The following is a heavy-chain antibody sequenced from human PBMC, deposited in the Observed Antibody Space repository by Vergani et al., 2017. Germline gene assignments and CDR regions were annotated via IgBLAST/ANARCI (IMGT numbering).Heavy chain of an antibody. CDR3: ARSTSAGWFRELLYRAFDI. D-gene: IGHD3-10*01. CDR1: GGSISSYY. Sequence: QVQLQESGPGLVKPSETLSLTCTVSGGSISSYYWSWIRQPPGKGLEWIGYIYYSGSTNYNPSLKSRVTISVDTSKNQFSLKLSSVTAADTAGYYCARSTSAGWFRELLYRAFDIWGQGTMVTVSS. CDR2: IYYSGST. J-gene: IGHJ3*02. V-gene: IGHV4-59*01.